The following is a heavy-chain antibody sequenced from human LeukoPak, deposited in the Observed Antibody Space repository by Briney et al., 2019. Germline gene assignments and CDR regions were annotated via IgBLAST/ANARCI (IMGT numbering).Heavy chain of an antibody. D-gene: IGHD5-18*01. V-gene: IGHV1-2*02. Sequence: GASVKVSCKASGYTFTGYYMHWVRQAPGQGLEWMGWINPNSGGTNYAQKFQGRVTMTRDTSISTAYMELSRLRSDDTAVYYCARLVEYSYDTTPYGMDVWGQGTTVTVSS. J-gene: IGHJ6*02. CDR2: INPNSGGT. CDR1: GYTFTGYY. CDR3: ARLVEYSYDTTPYGMDV.